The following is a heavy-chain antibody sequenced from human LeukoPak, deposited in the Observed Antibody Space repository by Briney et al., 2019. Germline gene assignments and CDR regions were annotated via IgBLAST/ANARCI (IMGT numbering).Heavy chain of an antibody. CDR2: IGNDGDKK. CDR1: GFTFSRYG. V-gene: IGHV3-33*03. Sequence: GGSLRLSCAASGFTFSRYGMHWVRQAPGKGLEWVAVIGNDGDKKYYVDSVKGRFTISRDNAKNSLYLQMNSLRAEDTAVYYCALNWNPTYWGQGTLVTVSS. D-gene: IGHD1-1*01. J-gene: IGHJ4*02. CDR3: ALNWNPTY.